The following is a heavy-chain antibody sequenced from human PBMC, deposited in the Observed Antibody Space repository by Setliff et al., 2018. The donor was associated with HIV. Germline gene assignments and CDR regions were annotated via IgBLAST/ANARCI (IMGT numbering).Heavy chain of an antibody. Sequence: PSETLSLTCTVSGGSISGHYWSWIRQTPGKGLEWIGYVYSNGNTDYNPSLKSRVTISVDTSKNQFSLKLPSVTAADTAVYYCVRDNSYYYGSGGHHFYGVDVWGQGATVTVSS. J-gene: IGHJ6*02. CDR2: VYSNGNT. D-gene: IGHD3-10*01. V-gene: IGHV4-59*11. CDR1: GGSISGHY. CDR3: VRDNSYYYGSGGHHFYGVDV.